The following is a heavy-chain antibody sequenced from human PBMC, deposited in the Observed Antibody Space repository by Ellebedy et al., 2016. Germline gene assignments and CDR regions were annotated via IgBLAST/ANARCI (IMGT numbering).Heavy chain of an antibody. CDR3: ALQWLEYSSSWFDAFDI. V-gene: IGHV3-33*01. CDR2: IWYDGSNK. Sequence: GGSLRLSXAASGFTFSSYGMHWVRQAPGKGLEWVAVIWYDGSNKYYADSVKGRFTISRDNSKNTLYLQMNSLRAEDTAVYYCALQWLEYSSSWFDAFDIWGQGTMVTVSS. CDR1: GFTFSSYG. J-gene: IGHJ3*02. D-gene: IGHD6-13*01.